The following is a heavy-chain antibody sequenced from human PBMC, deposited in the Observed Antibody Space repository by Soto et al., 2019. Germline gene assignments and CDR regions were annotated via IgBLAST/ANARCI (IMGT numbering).Heavy chain of an antibody. CDR2: SRDKAQGYST. CDR3: AKGQSSGAFRFFFDY. D-gene: IGHD3-22*01. J-gene: IGHJ4*02. V-gene: IGHV3-72*01. CDR1: GFTLSDHY. Sequence: SLRLSCAGSGFTLSDHYIDWVRQAPGKGLEWVGRSRDKAQGYSTAYTASVKGRFTISRDHSKNTFYLQMNSLTAEDTAVYYCAKGQSSGAFRFFFDYWGQGTLVTVSS.